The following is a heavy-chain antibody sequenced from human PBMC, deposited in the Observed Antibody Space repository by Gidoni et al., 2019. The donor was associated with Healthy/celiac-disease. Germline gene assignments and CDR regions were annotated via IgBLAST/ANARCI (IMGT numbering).Heavy chain of an antibody. J-gene: IGHJ4*02. D-gene: IGHD6-13*01. CDR3: VKGSTGYSSSWYSGYFDY. Sequence: EVQLLESGGGLVQPGGSLRLSCAASGVSLSSYAMSWVRQAPGKGLEWVSAISCSGGRTYYADSVKGRFTISRDNSKNTLYLQMNSLRAEDTSVYYCVKGSTGYSSSWYSGYFDYWGQGTLVTVSS. CDR2: ISCSGGRT. CDR1: GVSLSSYA. V-gene: IGHV3-23*01.